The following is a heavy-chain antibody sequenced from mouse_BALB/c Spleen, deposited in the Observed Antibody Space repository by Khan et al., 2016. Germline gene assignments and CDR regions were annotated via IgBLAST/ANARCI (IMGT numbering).Heavy chain of an antibody. CDR3: NACDYNAMYY. CDR2: IDPEHGDT. J-gene: IGHJ4*01. CDR1: GFNIKDYY. V-gene: IGHV14-4*02. Sequence: VQLQESGAELVRSGASVKLSCTASGFNIKDYYMHWVKQRPEQGLEWIGWIDPEHGDTEYAPKFQGKATMTADTSSTTAYLHLSSLTSEDTAVYYDNACDYNAMYYWGQGTSVTVSS.